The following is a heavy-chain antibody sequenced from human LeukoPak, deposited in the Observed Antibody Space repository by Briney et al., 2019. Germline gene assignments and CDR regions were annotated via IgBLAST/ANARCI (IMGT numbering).Heavy chain of an antibody. J-gene: IGHJ4*02. CDR2: INWNGGST. CDR3: AKRADVVVVVAAVDY. D-gene: IGHD2-15*01. V-gene: IGHV3-20*04. CDR1: GFTFDDYG. Sequence: GGSLRLSCAASGFTFDDYGMSWVRQAPGKGLEWVSGINWNGGSTGYADSVKGRFTISRDNAKNSLYLQMNSLRAEDTAVYYCAKRADVVVVVAAVDYWGQGTLVIVSS.